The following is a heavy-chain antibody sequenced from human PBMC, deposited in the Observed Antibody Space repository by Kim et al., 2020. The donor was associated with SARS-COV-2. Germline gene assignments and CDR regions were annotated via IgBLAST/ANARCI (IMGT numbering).Heavy chain of an antibody. CDR2: ISYDGSNK. CDR3: AKPRPVDSSGYVDY. V-gene: IGHV3-30*18. D-gene: IGHD3-22*01. Sequence: GGSLRLSCAASGFTFSSYGMHWVRQAPGKGLEWVAVISYDGSNKYYADSVKGRFTISRDNSKNTLYLQMNSLRAEDTAVYYCAKPRPVDSSGYVDYWGQG. J-gene: IGHJ4*02. CDR1: GFTFSSYG.